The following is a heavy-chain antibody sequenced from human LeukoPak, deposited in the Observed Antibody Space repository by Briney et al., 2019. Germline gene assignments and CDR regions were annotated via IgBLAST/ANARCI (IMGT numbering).Heavy chain of an antibody. D-gene: IGHD3-10*01. CDR2: ISSSSSYI. Sequence: PGGSLRLSCAASGFTFSSYSMNWVRQAPGKGLEWVSSISSSSSYIYYADSVKGRFTSSRDNAKNSLYLQMNSVRAEDTAVYYCARRNSIWFGELLSSYYSYYGMDVWGQGTTVTVSS. CDR3: ARRNSIWFGELLSSYYSYYGMDV. V-gene: IGHV3-21*01. CDR1: GFTFSSYS. J-gene: IGHJ6*02.